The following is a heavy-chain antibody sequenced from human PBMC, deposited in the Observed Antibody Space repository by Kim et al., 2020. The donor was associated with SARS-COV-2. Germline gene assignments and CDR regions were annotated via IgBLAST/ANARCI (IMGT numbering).Heavy chain of an antibody. J-gene: IGHJ4*02. CDR2: ISDNGDST. D-gene: IGHD3-10*01. Sequence: GGSLRLSCAASRFTFSSYAMSWVRQAPGKGLEWVSGISDNGDSTYYVGSVKGRFTISRDNPKNTLYLQMNTLRAEDTALYYCARRGRYSAPGSYYFDYWGQGTLVTVSS. CDR3: ARRGRYSAPGSYYFDY. V-gene: IGHV3-23*01. CDR1: RFTFSSYA.